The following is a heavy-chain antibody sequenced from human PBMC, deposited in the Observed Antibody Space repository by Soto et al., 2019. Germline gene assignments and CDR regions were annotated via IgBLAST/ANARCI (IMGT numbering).Heavy chain of an antibody. CDR2: IIPIFGTA. CDR1: GGTFSSYA. CDR3: ERVGGGYDFGYYGMDV. J-gene: IGHJ6*02. Sequence: QVQLVQSGAEVKKPGSSVKVSCKASGGTFSSYAISWVRQAPGQGLEWMGGIIPIFGTANYAQKFQGRVTITADESTSTAYMELSSLRSEDTAVYYCERVGGGYDFGYYGMDVWGQGTTVTVSS. D-gene: IGHD5-12*01. V-gene: IGHV1-69*01.